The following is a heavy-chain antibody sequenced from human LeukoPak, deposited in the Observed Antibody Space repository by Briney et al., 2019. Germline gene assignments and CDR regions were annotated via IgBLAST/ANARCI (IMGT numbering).Heavy chain of an antibody. CDR3: ARVVVAANFDY. CDR2: IYHSGST. Sequence: SEALSLTCTVSGYSIGSGYYWGWIRQPPGKGLEWIGEIYHSGSTNYNPSLKSRVTISVDKSKNQFSLKLSSVTAADTAVYYCARVVVAANFDYWGQGTLVTVSS. J-gene: IGHJ4*02. V-gene: IGHV4-38-2*02. D-gene: IGHD2-15*01. CDR1: GYSIGSGYY.